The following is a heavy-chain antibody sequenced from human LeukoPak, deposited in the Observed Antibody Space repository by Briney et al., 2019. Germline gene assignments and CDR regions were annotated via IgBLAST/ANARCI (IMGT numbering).Heavy chain of an antibody. CDR3: ARGTGLGGDYVSN. V-gene: IGHV1-46*01. Sequence: ASVKVSCKASGYTFITYYMHWVRQAPGQGLEWMGVINPSGGTTSYAQKFQARVTMTRDTSTSTVYMELSSLRAEDTAVYYCARGTGLGGDYVSNWGQGTLVTVSS. J-gene: IGHJ4*02. D-gene: IGHD4-17*01. CDR1: GYTFITYY. CDR2: INPSGGTT.